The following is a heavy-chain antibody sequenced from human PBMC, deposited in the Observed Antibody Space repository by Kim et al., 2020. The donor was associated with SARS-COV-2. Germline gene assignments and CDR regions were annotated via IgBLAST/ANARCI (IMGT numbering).Heavy chain of an antibody. J-gene: IGHJ4*02. D-gene: IGHD3-16*01. V-gene: IGHV4-39*01. CDR3: ARLGYGYVGGGLGY. Sequence: TPSLKDRVTISVDTSKNQFYLKLCSVTAADTAVYYCARLGYGYVGGGLGYWGQGTLVTVSS.